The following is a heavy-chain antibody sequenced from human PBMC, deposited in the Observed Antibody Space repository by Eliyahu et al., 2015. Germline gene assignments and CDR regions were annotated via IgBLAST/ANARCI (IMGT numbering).Heavy chain of an antibody. D-gene: IGHD2-8*01. CDR2: IYYSGDT. V-gene: IGHV4-39*01. CDR3: ARHGTNGWHIN. Sequence: QLQLLESGPGLVKPSETLXLTCSXSGXSISTXTYYWDWVRQPPGKGLEWVGSIYYSGDTYYNPSLKSRVTISVDTSRNQFSLKLSSVTAADTAVFYCARHGTNGWHINWGQGTLVTVSS. J-gene: IGHJ4*02. CDR1: GXSISTXTYY.